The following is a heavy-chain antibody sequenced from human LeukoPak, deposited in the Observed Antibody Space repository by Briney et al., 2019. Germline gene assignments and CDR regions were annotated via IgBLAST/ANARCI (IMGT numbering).Heavy chain of an antibody. CDR1: GGSISTYY. Sequence: PSETLPLTCTVSGGSISTYYWSWIRQPPGKGLEWIGYIYYSGSTSYSPSLKSRVTISVDTSKNQFSLKLSSVTAADTAVYYCARGYVGAFDIWGQGTMVTVSS. CDR3: ARGYVGAFDI. D-gene: IGHD3-16*01. V-gene: IGHV4-59*01. CDR2: IYYSGST. J-gene: IGHJ3*02.